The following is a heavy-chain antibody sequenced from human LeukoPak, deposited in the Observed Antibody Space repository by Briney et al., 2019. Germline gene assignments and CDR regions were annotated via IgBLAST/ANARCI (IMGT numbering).Heavy chain of an antibody. D-gene: IGHD6-13*01. Sequence: GGSLRLSCAASGFTFDDYAMPWVRQAPGKGLEWVSGISWNSGSIGYADSVKGRFTISRDNAKNSLYLQMNSLRAEDTALYYCAKIGIAAAGTLSNYYFDYWGQGTLVTVSS. J-gene: IGHJ4*02. V-gene: IGHV3-9*01. CDR1: GFTFDDYA. CDR2: ISWNSGSI. CDR3: AKIGIAAAGTLSNYYFDY.